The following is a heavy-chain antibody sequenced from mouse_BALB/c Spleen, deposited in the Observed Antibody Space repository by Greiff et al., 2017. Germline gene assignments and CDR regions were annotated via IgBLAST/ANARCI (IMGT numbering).Heavy chain of an antibody. Sequence: EVKLMESGPGLVKPSQSLSLTCSVTGYSITSGYYWNWIRQFPGNKLEWMGYISYDGSNNYNPSLKNRISITRDTSKNQFFLKLNSVTTEDTATYYCARDHGYYGSSYDAMDYWGQGTSVTVSS. J-gene: IGHJ4*01. V-gene: IGHV3-6*02. CDR1: GYSITSGYY. CDR3: ARDHGYYGSSYDAMDY. D-gene: IGHD1-1*01. CDR2: ISYDGSN.